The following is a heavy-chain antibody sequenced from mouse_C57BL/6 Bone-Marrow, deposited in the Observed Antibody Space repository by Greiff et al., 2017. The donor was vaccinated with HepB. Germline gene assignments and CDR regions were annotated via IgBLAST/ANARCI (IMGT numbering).Heavy chain of an antibody. CDR1: GFTFNTYA. CDR2: IRSKSSNYAT. J-gene: IGHJ2*01. Sequence: EVKLVESGGGLVQPKGSLKLSCAASGFTFNTYAMHWVRQAPGKGLEWVARIRSKSSNYATYYAVSVKDRFTISKDDSQSMLNLQMNNLKNEDTAMYYCVRDEGDGMCFDYWGKGTTLTVSS. D-gene: IGHD3-3*01. V-gene: IGHV10-3*01. CDR3: VRDEGDGMCFDY.